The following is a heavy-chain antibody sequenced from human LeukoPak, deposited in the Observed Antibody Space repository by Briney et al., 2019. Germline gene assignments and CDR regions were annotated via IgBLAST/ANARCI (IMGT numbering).Heavy chain of an antibody. D-gene: IGHD2-2*01. CDR3: AREAPAAMLDY. V-gene: IGHV3-66*01. J-gene: IGHJ4*02. CDR1: GFTVSSNY. Sequence: GGSLRLSCAASGFTVSSNYMSWVRQAPGKGLEWVSVIYSGGSTYYADSVKGGFTISRDNSKNTLYLQMNSLRAEDTAVYYCAREAPAAMLDYWGQGTLVTVSS. CDR2: IYSGGST.